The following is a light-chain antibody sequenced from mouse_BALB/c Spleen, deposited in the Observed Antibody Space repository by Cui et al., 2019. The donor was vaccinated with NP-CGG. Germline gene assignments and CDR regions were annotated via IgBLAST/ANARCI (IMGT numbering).Light chain of an antibody. V-gene: IGLV1*01. CDR2: VIN. J-gene: IGLJ1*01. CDR3: ALWYSNHWV. CDR1: TAVVTTSNY. Sequence: AVVTQESALTTSPGETVTLTCRSSTAVVTTSNYAKWVQENPGHLFTGLIGVINNRVPGVPARCSGFPIGDKAALTITGVQTEDEAIYFCALWYSNHWVFGGGTKLTVL.